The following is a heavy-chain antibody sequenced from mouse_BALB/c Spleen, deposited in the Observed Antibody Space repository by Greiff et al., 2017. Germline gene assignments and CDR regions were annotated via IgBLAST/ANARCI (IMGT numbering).Heavy chain of an antibody. CDR2: ISNLAYSI. D-gene: IGHD2-14*01. CDR3: ARDGYPSYAMDY. CDR1: GFTFSDYG. V-gene: IGHV5-15*02. Sequence: EVKLEESGGGLVQPGGSRKLSCAASGFTFSDYGMAWVRQAPGKGPEWVAFISNLAYSIYYADTVTGRFTISRENAKNTLYLEMSSLRSEDTAMYYCARDGYPSYAMDYWGQGTSVTVSS. J-gene: IGHJ4*01.